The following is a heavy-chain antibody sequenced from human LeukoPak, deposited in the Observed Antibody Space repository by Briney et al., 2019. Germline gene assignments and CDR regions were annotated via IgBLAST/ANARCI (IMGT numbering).Heavy chain of an antibody. V-gene: IGHV4-34*01. Sequence: PSEILSLTCAVSGGSFIGFHWNWIRQSPTKGLEWIGGINHSGSTNYNPSLKSRVTISVDTSKNQFSLKLRSVTAADTAVYYCARDPTTVIAVSTYFDFWGQGSQVTVSS. CDR2: INHSGST. J-gene: IGHJ4*02. CDR3: ARDPTTVIAVSTYFDF. D-gene: IGHD4-17*01. CDR1: GGSFIGFH.